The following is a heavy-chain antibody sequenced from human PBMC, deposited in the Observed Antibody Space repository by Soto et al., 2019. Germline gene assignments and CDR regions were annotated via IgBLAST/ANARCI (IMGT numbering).Heavy chain of an antibody. V-gene: IGHV3-11*01. CDR2: ISSSTTTI. CDR1: GFTFSDYY. J-gene: IGHJ1*01. D-gene: IGHD6-19*01. CDR3: ARGTRGWYQYFHH. Sequence: GGSLRLSCAASGFTFSDYYMSWIRQAPGKGLEWVSYISSSTTTIFYADSVKGRFTISRDNAKNSLYLQMNSLRAEDTAVYYCARGTRGWYQYFHHWGQGTLVTVSS.